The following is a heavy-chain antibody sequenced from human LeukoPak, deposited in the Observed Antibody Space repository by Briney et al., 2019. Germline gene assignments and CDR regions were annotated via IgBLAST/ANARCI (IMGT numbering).Heavy chain of an antibody. Sequence: PGGSLRLSCAASGFTFSTYNMNWVRQAPGKGLEWVSYISSSSSIIYYADSVKGRFTISRDNAKNSLYLQMNSLRAEDTAVYYCARDYEARSAAGTIIGYWGQGTLVTVSS. D-gene: IGHD6-13*01. CDR2: ISSSSSII. V-gene: IGHV3-48*01. CDR3: ARDYEARSAAGTIIGY. CDR1: GFTFSTYN. J-gene: IGHJ4*02.